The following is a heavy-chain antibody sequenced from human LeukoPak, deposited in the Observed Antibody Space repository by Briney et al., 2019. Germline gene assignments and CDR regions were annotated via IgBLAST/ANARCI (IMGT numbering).Heavy chain of an antibody. J-gene: IGHJ4*02. D-gene: IGHD1-1*01. CDR3: ARDPRIQLEPQGGDY. CDR1: GFTFSNYG. Sequence: PGGSLRLSCAASGFTFSNYGMHWVRQAPGKGLEWVTFISYDGSSKYYADSVKGRFTISRDNSKNTLYLQMNSLRVEDTAVYYCARDPRIQLEPQGGDYWGQGTLVTVSS. V-gene: IGHV3-30*02. CDR2: ISYDGSSK.